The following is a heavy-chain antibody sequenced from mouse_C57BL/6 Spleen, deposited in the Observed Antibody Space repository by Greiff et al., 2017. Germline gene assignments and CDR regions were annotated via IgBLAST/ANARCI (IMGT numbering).Heavy chain of an antibody. CDR1: GFSLTSYG. V-gene: IGHV2-2*01. D-gene: IGHD2-4*01. CDR3: ARKEDYDGYWYFDV. J-gene: IGHJ1*03. Sequence: QVQLKESGPGLVQPSQSLSITCTVSGFSLTSYGVHWVRQSPGKGLEWLGVIWSGGSTDYNAAFISRLSISKDNSKSQVFFKMNSLQADDTAIYYCARKEDYDGYWYFDVWGTGTTVTVSS. CDR2: IWSGGST.